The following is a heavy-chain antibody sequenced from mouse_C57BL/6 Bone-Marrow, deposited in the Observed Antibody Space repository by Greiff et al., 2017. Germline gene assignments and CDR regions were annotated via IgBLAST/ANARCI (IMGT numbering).Heavy chain of an antibody. CDR1: GYSFTGYY. D-gene: IGHD1-1*01. V-gene: IGHV1-42*01. J-gene: IGHJ1*03. CDR2: INPSTGGT. CDR3: SRSPTVGNWYFYD. Sequence: VQLQQSGPELVKPGASVKISCKASGYSFTGYYMNWVKQSPEKSLEWIGEINPSTGGTTYNQKFKAKATLTVDQSSSTASMQLNSLTSEDSAAYYCSRSPTVGNWYFYDGWTGTTVTVSS.